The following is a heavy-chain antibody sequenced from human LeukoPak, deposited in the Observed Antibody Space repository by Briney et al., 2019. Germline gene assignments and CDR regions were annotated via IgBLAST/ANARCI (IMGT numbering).Heavy chain of an antibody. CDR1: GGSFSGYY. J-gene: IGHJ3*02. CDR2: INHSGST. D-gene: IGHD3-22*01. Sequence: PSETLSLTCAVYGGSFSGYYWSWIRQPPGKGLEWIGEINHSGSTNYNPSLKSRVTISVDTSKNQFSLKLSSVTAADTAVYYCARGRNYYDSSGYPADAFDIWGQGTMVTVSS. V-gene: IGHV4-34*01. CDR3: ARGRNYYDSSGYPADAFDI.